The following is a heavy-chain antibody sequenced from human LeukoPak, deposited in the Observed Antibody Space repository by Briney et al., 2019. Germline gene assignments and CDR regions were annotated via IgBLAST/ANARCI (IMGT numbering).Heavy chain of an antibody. CDR2: ISAYNGNT. V-gene: IGHV1-18*01. J-gene: IGHJ3*02. D-gene: IGHD3-10*01. Sequence: GASVKVSCKASGYTFTSYDISWVRQAPGQGLEWMGWISAYNGNTNYAQKLQGRVTMTTDTSTSTAYMELRSLRSDDTAVYYCARAMVRGVIGPLDAFDIWGQGTMVTVSS. CDR3: ARAMVRGVIGPLDAFDI. CDR1: GYTFTSYD.